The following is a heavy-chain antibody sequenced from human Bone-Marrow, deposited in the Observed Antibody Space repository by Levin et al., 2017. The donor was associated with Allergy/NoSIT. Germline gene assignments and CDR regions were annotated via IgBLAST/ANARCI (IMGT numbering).Heavy chain of an antibody. V-gene: IGHV3-30*03. CDR3: VLTGYFQNYYYGMDV. J-gene: IGHJ6*02. D-gene: IGHD3-9*01. CDR1: GFSFSYA. Sequence: GGSLRLSCEASGFSFSYAMHWVRQAPGKGLEWVAFISYDGERKDYADSVKDRFTISRDDSKNTLYLQMTGLRAEDTAFYYCVLTGYFQNYYYGMDVWGQGTTVTVSS. CDR2: ISYDGERK.